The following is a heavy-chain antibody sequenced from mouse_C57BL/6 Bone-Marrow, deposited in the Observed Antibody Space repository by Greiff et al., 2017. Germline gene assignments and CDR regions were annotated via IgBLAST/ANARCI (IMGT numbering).Heavy chain of an antibody. CDR1: GYTFTEYT. Sequence: QVHVKQSGAELVKPEASVKLSCKASGYTFTEYTIHWVKQRSGQGLEWIGWFYPGSGSIKYNEKFKDKATLTADKSSSTVYMELSRLTSEDSAVYFCARHGGDYYGSSPAWFAYWGQGTLVTVSA. D-gene: IGHD1-1*01. CDR2: FYPGSGSI. J-gene: IGHJ3*01. CDR3: ARHGGDYYGSSPAWFAY. V-gene: IGHV1-62-2*01.